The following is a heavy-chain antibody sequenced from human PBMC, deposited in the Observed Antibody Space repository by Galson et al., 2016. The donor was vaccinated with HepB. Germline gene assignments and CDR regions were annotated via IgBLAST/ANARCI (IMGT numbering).Heavy chain of an antibody. Sequence: SLRLSCAGSGFAYSNYDIHWVRQAPGKGLEWVSTISGSGITANYTDSVKGRFTVSRDNSKRISYLQINSLGADDTALYFCAYNFFGRIFGAVTNYGLDVWGQGITVTVS. D-gene: IGHD3-3*01. CDR3: AYNFFGRIFGAVTNYGLDV. CDR1: GFAYSNYD. CDR2: ISGSGITA. V-gene: IGHV3-23*05. J-gene: IGHJ6*02.